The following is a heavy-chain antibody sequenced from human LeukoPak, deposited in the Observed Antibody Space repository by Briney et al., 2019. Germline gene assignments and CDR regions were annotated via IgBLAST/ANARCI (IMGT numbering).Heavy chain of an antibody. D-gene: IGHD3-22*01. V-gene: IGHV3-21*01. J-gene: IGHJ4*02. CDR2: ISSSSSYI. CDR3: ARATYYYDSSGYYYFRY. Sequence: GGSPRLSCAASGFTFSSYSMNWVRQAPGKGLEWVSSISSSSSYIYYADSVKGRFTISRDNAKNSLYLQMNSLRAEDTAVYYCARATYYYDSSGYYYFRYWGQGTLVTVSS. CDR1: GFTFSSYS.